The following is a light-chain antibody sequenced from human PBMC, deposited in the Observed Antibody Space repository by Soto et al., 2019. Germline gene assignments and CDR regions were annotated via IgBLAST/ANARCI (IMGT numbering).Light chain of an antibody. CDR3: AAWDDSLYGRV. CDR1: RSNIGSNP. CDR2: SNN. Sequence: QSVLTQPPSASGTPGQRVTISCSGSRSNIGSNPVNWYQQLPGTAPKLLIDSNNQRPSGVPDRCSGSRSGTSASLAISGLQSEDEADYYCAAWDDSLYGRVFGTGTKVTVL. V-gene: IGLV1-44*01. J-gene: IGLJ1*01.